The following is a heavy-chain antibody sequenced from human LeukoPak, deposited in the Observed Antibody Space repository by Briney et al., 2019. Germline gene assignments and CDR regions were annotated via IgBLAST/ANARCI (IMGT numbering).Heavy chain of an antibody. Sequence: SETLSLTCTVSGGSISGSSYYWGWIRQPPGKGLEWIGSIYYSGSTYYNPSLKSRVTISIDMSKNHFSLKLSSVTAADTAVYYCARVYSYDSSGRFDYWGQGTPVTVSS. CDR1: GGSISGSSYY. CDR3: ARVYSYDSSGRFDY. CDR2: IYYSGST. V-gene: IGHV4-39*07. D-gene: IGHD3-22*01. J-gene: IGHJ4*02.